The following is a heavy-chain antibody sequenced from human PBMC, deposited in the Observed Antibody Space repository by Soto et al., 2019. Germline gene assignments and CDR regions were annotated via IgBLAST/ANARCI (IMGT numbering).Heavy chain of an antibody. J-gene: IGHJ5*02. CDR2: TYFRSKWYN. CDR1: GDSVSSNTAS. V-gene: IGHV6-1*01. CDR3: AKGDNLGPKTGYAFDP. Sequence: PSQTLSLTCAISGDSVSSNTASWNWIRQSPSRGLEWLGGTYFRSKWYNDYAVSVKSRIIINPDTSNNQFSLQLNSVTPEDTAVYFCAKGDNLGPKTGYAFDPWGQGIMVT. D-gene: IGHD5-12*01.